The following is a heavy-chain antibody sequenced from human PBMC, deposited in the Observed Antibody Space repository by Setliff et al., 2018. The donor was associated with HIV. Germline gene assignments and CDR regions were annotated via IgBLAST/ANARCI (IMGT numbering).Heavy chain of an antibody. J-gene: IGHJ4*02. D-gene: IGHD3-10*01. CDR3: ARGVIRGVVSQGGLDY. CDR1: GFTFTTYA. V-gene: IGHV1-3*01. CDR2: INAANGKT. Sequence: ASVKVSCKASGFTFTTYAVHWVRQAPGQRPEWMGWINAANGKTRYPQRFEARVTITMDTGASTAYMELNSLRSEDSAVYYCARGVIRGVVSQGGLDYWGSGTLVTVSS.